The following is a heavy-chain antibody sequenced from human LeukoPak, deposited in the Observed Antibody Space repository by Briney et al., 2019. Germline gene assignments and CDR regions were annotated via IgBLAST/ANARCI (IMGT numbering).Heavy chain of an antibody. CDR3: ARARGSSWYFSFDY. V-gene: IGHV3-30-3*01. Sequence: GRSLRLSCAASGFTFSSYAMHWVRQAPGKGLEWVAVISYDGSNKYYADSVKGRFTISRDNSKNTLYLQMNSLRAEDTAVYYCARARGSSWYFSFDYWGQGTLVTVSS. CDR2: ISYDGSNK. CDR1: GFTFSSYA. D-gene: IGHD6-13*01. J-gene: IGHJ4*02.